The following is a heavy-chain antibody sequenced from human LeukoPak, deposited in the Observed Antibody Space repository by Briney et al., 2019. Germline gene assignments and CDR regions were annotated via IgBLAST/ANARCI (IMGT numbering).Heavy chain of an antibody. J-gene: IGHJ5*01. V-gene: IGHV3-23*01. CDR1: GFTFSSYA. D-gene: IGHD2-8*01. CDR2: ISGSGGST. Sequence: PGGSLRLSCAASGFTFSSYAMSWVRQAPGKGLEWVSAISGSGGSTYYADSVKGRFTVSRDNSENTLSLQMDILRAEDTAVYYCVKNGVRSLFTVYNWFDSWGQGTLVTVSS. CDR3: VKNGVRSLFTVYNWFDS.